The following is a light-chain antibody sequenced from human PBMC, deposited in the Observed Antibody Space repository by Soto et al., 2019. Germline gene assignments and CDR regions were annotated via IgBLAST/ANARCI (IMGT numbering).Light chain of an antibody. CDR2: GAS. Sequence: EIVLTQSPGTLAFAPGERSTLFCSASQSLSASYLAWYQQKPGQAPRLLVYGASSRATGIPDRFSGSGSGTDFTLTISRLEPEDFAMYYCLHHGSSLWTFGQGTKVDI. V-gene: IGKV3-20*01. CDR1: QSLSASY. CDR3: LHHGSSLWT. J-gene: IGKJ1*01.